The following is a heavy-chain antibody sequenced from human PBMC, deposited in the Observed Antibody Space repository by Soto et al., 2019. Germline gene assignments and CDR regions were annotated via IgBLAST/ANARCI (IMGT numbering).Heavy chain of an antibody. Sequence: KPSETLSLTCTVSGGSISSYYWSWIRQPPGKGLEWIGYIYYSGSTNYNPSLKSRVTISVDTYKNQFSLKLSSVTAADTAVYYCGALSHYYYYGMDVWGQGTTVTVSS. D-gene: IGHD1-26*01. CDR3: GALSHYYYYGMDV. J-gene: IGHJ6*02. V-gene: IGHV4-59*01. CDR1: GGSISSYY. CDR2: IYYSGST.